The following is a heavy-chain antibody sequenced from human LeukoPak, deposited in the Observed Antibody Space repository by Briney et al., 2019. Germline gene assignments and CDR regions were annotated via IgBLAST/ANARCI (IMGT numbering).Heavy chain of an antibody. Sequence: GASVKVSCKASDYTFINYGISWVRQAPGQGLEWMGWISTYNGNTNCAQKLQGRVTMTTDTSTSTAYMELRSLRSDDTAVYYCARGVGTTSTDVFDIWGQGTMVTVSS. CDR3: ARGVGTTSTDVFDI. D-gene: IGHD1-26*01. CDR1: DYTFINYG. V-gene: IGHV1-18*01. J-gene: IGHJ3*02. CDR2: ISTYNGNT.